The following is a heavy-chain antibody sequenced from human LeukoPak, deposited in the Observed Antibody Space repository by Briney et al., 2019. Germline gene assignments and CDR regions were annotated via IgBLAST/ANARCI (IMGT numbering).Heavy chain of an antibody. D-gene: IGHD4-23*01. CDR2: IYYGGST. Sequence: SETLSLTCTASGGSISSSSHYWGWLRQPPGKGLEWIGSIYYGGSTYYSPSLKSRASISPDTSKIQVSLKLSSVTAADTAVYYCAGGTVVTSGFDYWGQGTLVSVSS. CDR1: GGSISSSSHY. J-gene: IGHJ4*02. CDR3: AGGTVVTSGFDY. V-gene: IGHV4-39*07.